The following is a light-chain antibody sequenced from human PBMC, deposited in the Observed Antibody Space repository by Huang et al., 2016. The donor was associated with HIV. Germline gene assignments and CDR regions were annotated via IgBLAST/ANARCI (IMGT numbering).Light chain of an antibody. CDR1: QSVVYNSNNKNS. J-gene: IGKJ2*01. Sequence: DIVMTQSPDSLAVSLGERATINCKSSQSVVYNSNNKNSLAWYQQKPGQSPKLLIYWASTRETGVPDRCRGSGSGTDFTLTISSLQAEDVAVYYCQQYHSAPYTFGQGTNLEIK. CDR2: WAS. CDR3: QQYHSAPYT. V-gene: IGKV4-1*01.